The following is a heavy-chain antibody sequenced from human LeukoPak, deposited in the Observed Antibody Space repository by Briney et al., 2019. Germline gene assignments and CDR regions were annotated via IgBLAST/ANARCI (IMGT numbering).Heavy chain of an antibody. CDR3: AKASGIMATTTDFDY. CDR2: ISWNSGSI. Sequence: GGSLRLSCAASGFTFDDYAMHWVRQAPGKGLEWVSGISWNSGSIDYADSVKGRFTISRDNAKNFLYLQMNSLRAEDTALYYCAKASGIMATTTDFDYWGQGTLVTVSS. V-gene: IGHV3-9*01. CDR1: GFTFDDYA. J-gene: IGHJ4*02. D-gene: IGHD5-24*01.